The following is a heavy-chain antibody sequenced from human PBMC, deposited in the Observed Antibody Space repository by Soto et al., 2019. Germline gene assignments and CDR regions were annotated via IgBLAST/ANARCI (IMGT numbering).Heavy chain of an antibody. CDR3: ARRGYCSGGSCYIRMDV. CDR1: GFTFSDYD. D-gene: IGHD2-15*01. Sequence: QVQLVESGGGLVKPGGSLRLSCAASGFTFSDYDMTWIRQAPGKGLEWVSYISSGGSAIYYADSVKGRFTISRDNAKNELYLQMNSLRGEDTAVYYCARRGYCSGGSCYIRMDVWGKGTTVTVSA. CDR2: ISSGGSAI. J-gene: IGHJ6*04. V-gene: IGHV3-11*01.